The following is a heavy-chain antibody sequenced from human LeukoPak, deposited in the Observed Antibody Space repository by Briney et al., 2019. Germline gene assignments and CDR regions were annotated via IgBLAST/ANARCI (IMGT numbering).Heavy chain of an antibody. CDR3: ARDGSGSYNGDY. D-gene: IGHD3-10*01. CDR1: GFTFSSNA. J-gene: IGHJ4*02. CDR2: ISSSGSTI. Sequence: GGSLRLSCAASGFTFSSNAMSWVRQAPGKGLEWVSYISSSGSTIYYADSVKGRFTISRDNAKNSLYLQMNSLRAEDTAVYYCARDGSGSYNGDYWGQGTLVTVSS. V-gene: IGHV3-48*04.